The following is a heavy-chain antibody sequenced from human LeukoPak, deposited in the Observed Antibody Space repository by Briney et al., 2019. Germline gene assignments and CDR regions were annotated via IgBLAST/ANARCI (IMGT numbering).Heavy chain of an antibody. Sequence: SETLSLTCTVSGGSISSGSYYWSWIRQPAGKGLEWIGRIYTSGSTNYNPSLKGRVTISVDTSKNQFSLKLSSVTAADTAVYYCARFDYGDGFDYWGQGTLVTVSS. CDR2: IYTSGST. J-gene: IGHJ4*02. CDR1: GGSISSGSYY. CDR3: ARFDYGDGFDY. D-gene: IGHD4-17*01. V-gene: IGHV4-61*02.